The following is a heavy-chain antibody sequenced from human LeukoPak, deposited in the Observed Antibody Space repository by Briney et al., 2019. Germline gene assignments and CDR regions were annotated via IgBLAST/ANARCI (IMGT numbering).Heavy chain of an antibody. CDR1: GFNFDSYG. Sequence: PGGSLRLSCVASGFNFDSYGMTWVRQAPGKGLEWVSAITGSGDRTYYADSVKGRFTISRDNSKDTLYLQMNSLRAEDTAVYYCAKLRQGDYFDYWGQGTLVTVSS. V-gene: IGHV3-23*01. J-gene: IGHJ4*02. CDR3: AKLRQGDYFDY. CDR2: ITGSGDRT.